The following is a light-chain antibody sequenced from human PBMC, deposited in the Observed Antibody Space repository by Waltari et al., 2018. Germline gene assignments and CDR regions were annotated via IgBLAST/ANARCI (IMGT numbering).Light chain of an antibody. Sequence: QSALTQPASVSGSTGQSITISCIGGSGDIGVPWYKQHPGKAPKIMIYDVSHWPSGVSSRFSGSKSGNTASLTISGRHAEDEADYYCSSYRSTSKPVVFGGGTKLTVL. CDR1: SGDIG. J-gene: IGLJ2*01. V-gene: IGLV2-14*03. CDR3: SSYRSTSKPVV. CDR2: DVS.